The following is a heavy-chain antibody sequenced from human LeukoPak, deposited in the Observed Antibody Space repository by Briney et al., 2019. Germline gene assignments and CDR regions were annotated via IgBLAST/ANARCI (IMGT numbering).Heavy chain of an antibody. CDR1: GFTFSSYW. CDR2: IKQGGSDK. CDR3: ARAATGTIPFDY. D-gene: IGHD6-13*01. V-gene: IGHV3-7*01. Sequence: GGSLRLSCAASGFTFSSYWMSWDRQAPGKGLEWVANIKQGGSDKYYVDSVKGRFTISRDNAKNSLYLQMNSLRAEDTAVYYCARAATGTIPFDYWGQGILVTVSS. J-gene: IGHJ4*02.